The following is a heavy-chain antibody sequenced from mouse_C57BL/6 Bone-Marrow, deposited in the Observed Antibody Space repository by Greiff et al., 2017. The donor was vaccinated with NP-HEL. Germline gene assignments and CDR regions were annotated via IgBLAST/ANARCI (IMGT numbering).Heavy chain of an antibody. CDR2: INPSTGGT. Sequence: VQLQQSGPELVKPGASVKISCKASGYSFTGYYMNWVKQSPEKSLEWIGEINPSTGGTTYNQKFKAKATLTVDKSSSTAYMQLKSLTSEDSAVYYCARVSYDYDGGWFAYWGQGTLVTVSA. V-gene: IGHV1-42*01. CDR3: ARVSYDYDGGWFAY. J-gene: IGHJ3*01. D-gene: IGHD2-4*01. CDR1: GYSFTGYY.